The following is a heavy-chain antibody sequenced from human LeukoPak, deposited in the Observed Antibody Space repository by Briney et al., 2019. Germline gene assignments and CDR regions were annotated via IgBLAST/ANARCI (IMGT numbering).Heavy chain of an antibody. J-gene: IGHJ4*02. V-gene: IGHV3-9*01. Sequence: PGGSLRLSCVASGFTFDDYAMHWVRQAPGKGLEWVSGISWNSGTIDYADSVKGRFTISRDNAKNSLYLQMNSLRAEDTALYYCARVESWSGIAAALDYWGQGTLVTVSS. CDR1: GFTFDDYA. D-gene: IGHD6-13*01. CDR2: ISWNSGTI. CDR3: ARVESWSGIAAALDY.